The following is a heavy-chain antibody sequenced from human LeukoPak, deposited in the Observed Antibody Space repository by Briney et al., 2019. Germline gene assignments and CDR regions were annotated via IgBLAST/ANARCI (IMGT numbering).Heavy chain of an antibody. CDR1: GFTLSYSW. J-gene: IGHJ4*02. CDR2: IKQDGSEK. D-gene: IGHD6-19*01. CDR3: AKYANSAVAGPRYFDY. V-gene: IGHV3-7*01. Sequence: GGSLRLSCAASGFTLSYSWMSRVRQAPGKGLEWVANIKQDGSEKYYVDSVKGRFTISRDNAKNSLYLQMNSLRAEDTAVYYCAKYANSAVAGPRYFDYWGQGTLVTVSS.